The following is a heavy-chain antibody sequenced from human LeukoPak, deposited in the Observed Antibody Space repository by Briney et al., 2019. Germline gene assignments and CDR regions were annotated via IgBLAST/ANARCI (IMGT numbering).Heavy chain of an antibody. D-gene: IGHD3-10*01. Sequence: SGTLSLTCAVSGGSISSSNWWSWVRQPPGKGLEWIGEIYHSGSTNYNPSLKSRVTISVDKSKNQFSLKLSSVTAADTAVYYCAGVIVMVRGVIQSHYFDYWGQGTLVTVSS. CDR2: IYHSGST. J-gene: IGHJ4*02. CDR3: AGVIVMVRGVIQSHYFDY. V-gene: IGHV4-4*02. CDR1: GGSISSSNW.